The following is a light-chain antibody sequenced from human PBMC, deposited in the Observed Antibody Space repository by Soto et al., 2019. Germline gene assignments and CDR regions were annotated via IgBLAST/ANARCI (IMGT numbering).Light chain of an antibody. V-gene: IGKV3-20*01. CDR1: QSVSSSY. CDR2: GAS. J-gene: IGKJ2*01. Sequence: EIVLTQSPGTLSLSPGERATLSCRASQSVSSSYLAWYQQKPGQAPRLLIYGASSRATGIPDRFSGSGSGTDFYLTIIRLERADCAVYYCQQYGSSHTVGQGTKLEIK. CDR3: QQYGSSHT.